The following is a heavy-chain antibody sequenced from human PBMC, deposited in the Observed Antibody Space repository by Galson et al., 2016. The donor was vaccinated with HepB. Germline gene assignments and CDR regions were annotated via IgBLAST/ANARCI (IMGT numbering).Heavy chain of an antibody. Sequence: CAISGDSVSSNSAAWNWIRQSPSRGLEWLGRTYYRSKWYNDYPVSVKSRIIINPDTSKKQFSLQVKSVTPEDTAVYYCGRGYARGIDYWGQGILVTVSS. V-gene: IGHV6-1*01. J-gene: IGHJ4*02. CDR2: TYYRSKWYN. CDR3: GRGYARGIDY. CDR1: GDSVSSNSAA. D-gene: IGHD5-12*01.